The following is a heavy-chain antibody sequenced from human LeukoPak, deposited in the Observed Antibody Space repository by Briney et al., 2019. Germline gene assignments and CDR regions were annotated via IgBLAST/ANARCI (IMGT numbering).Heavy chain of an antibody. CDR2: IYHSGST. V-gene: IGHV4-4*02. J-gene: IGHJ4*02. CDR3: ARASSFDSSGYYNY. Sequence: SGTLSLTCAVSGGSISSSNWWSWVRQPPGKGLEWIGEIYHSGSTNYNPSLKSRVTISVDKPKNQFSLKLSSVTAADTAVYYCARASSFDSSGYYNYWGQGTLVTVSS. CDR1: GGSISSSNW. D-gene: IGHD3-22*01.